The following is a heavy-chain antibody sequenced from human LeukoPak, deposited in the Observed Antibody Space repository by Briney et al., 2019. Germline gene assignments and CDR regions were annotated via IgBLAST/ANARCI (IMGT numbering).Heavy chain of an antibody. CDR2: ISGSGGST. D-gene: IGHD5-24*01. J-gene: IGHJ4*02. CDR3: ARDDGYSYFDY. CDR1: GFTFSSYA. Sequence: GGSLRLSCAASGFTFSSYAMSWVRQAPGKGLEWVSAISGSGGSTYYADSAKGRFTISRDNSKNTLYLQMNSLRAEDTAVYYCARDDGYSYFDYWGQGTLVTVSS. V-gene: IGHV3-23*01.